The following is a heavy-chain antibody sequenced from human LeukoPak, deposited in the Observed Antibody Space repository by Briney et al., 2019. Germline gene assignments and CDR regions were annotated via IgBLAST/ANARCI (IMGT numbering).Heavy chain of an antibody. Sequence: ASVKVSCKASGYTFTSYGISWVRQAPGQGLEWRGWISAYNGNTNYAQKLQGRVTMTTETSTSTAYMELRSLRSDDTAVYYCARGVPAAFYYYYMDVWGKGTTVTVSS. D-gene: IGHD2-2*01. J-gene: IGHJ6*03. CDR1: GYTFTSYG. V-gene: IGHV1-18*01. CDR2: ISAYNGNT. CDR3: ARGVPAAFYYYYMDV.